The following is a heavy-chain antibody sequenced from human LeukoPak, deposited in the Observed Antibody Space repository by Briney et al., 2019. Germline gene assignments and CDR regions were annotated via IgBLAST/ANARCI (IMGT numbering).Heavy chain of an antibody. J-gene: IGHJ4*02. CDR2: IYYSGST. V-gene: IGHV4-39*01. Sequence: PSETLSLTCTVSGGSISSSSYYWGWIRQPRGKGLEWIGTIYYSGSTYYNPSLKIRVTISVDTSKNQFSLKLSSVTAADTAVYYCARRTMVRGVITSYSFDYWGQGTLVTVSS. CDR3: ARRTMVRGVITSYSFDY. D-gene: IGHD3-10*01. CDR1: GGSISSSSYY.